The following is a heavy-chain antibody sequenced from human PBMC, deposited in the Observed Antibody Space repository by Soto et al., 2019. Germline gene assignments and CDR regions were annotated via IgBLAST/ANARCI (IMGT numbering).Heavy chain of an antibody. CDR3: AHKAGRGAAMEV. Sequence: QITLKESGPTLVKPTQTLTLTCTFSGFSLSTSGVGVGWIRQPPGKALEWLALIYWDNDERYSPSLKSRVTITKDTSKTEVVPTMTNMDPVDTGTYYCAHKAGRGAAMEVLGQGTAVTVSS. V-gene: IGHV2-5*02. CDR2: IYWDNDE. CDR1: GFSLSTSGVG. D-gene: IGHD2-15*01. J-gene: IGHJ6*02.